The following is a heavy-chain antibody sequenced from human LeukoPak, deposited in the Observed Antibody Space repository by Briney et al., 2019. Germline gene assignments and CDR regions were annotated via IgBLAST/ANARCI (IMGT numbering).Heavy chain of an antibody. CDR1: GYTFTSYY. J-gene: IGHJ5*02. V-gene: IGHV1-46*01. D-gene: IGHD3-22*01. CDR2: INPSGGST. Sequence: ASVKVSCKASGYTFTSYYMHWVRQAPGQGLEWMGIINPSGGSTSYARKFQGRVTMTRDTSISTAYMELSRLRSDDTAVYYCARDRLAVVKGETTRPNWFDPWGQGTLVTVSS. CDR3: ARDRLAVVKGETTRPNWFDP.